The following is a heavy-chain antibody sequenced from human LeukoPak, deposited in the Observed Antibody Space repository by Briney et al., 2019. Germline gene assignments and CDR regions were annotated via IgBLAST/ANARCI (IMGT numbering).Heavy chain of an antibody. Sequence: ASVKVSCKASGYTFTSSGLSWVRQAPGQGLEWMGWLSACNGNTNYAQKLQGRGTMTTDTSSSTAYMDLRSLRSDDTAGYYCARDFIRYCYINDACDIGGQGTMVTVSS. CDR2: LSACNGNT. J-gene: IGHJ3*02. CDR3: ARDFIRYCYINDACDI. V-gene: IGHV1-18*01. D-gene: IGHD5-24*01. CDR1: GYTFTSSG.